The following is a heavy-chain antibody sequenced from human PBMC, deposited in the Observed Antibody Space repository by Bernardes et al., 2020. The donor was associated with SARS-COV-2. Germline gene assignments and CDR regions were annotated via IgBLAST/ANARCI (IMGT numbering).Heavy chain of an antibody. D-gene: IGHD4-17*01. CDR3: ARMSLGDGDYFSPHPGTSYFQH. CDR1: GYTFTSYG. V-gene: IGHV1-18*01. CDR2: ISAYNGNT. J-gene: IGHJ1*01. Sequence: ASVKVSCKASGYTFTSYGISWVRQAPGQGLEWMGWISAYNGNTNYAQKLQGRVTMTTDTSTSTAYMELRSLRSDDTAVYYCARMSLGDGDYFSPHPGTSYFQHWGQGTLVTVSS.